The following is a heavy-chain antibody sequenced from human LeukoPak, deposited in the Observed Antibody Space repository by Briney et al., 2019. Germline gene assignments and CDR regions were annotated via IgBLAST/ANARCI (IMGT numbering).Heavy chain of an antibody. D-gene: IGHD6-6*01. CDR2: IKQDGSEQ. CDR3: AKELVVDS. V-gene: IGHV3-7*03. J-gene: IGHJ4*02. CDR1: GFTFSDYY. Sequence: GGSLRLSCAASGFTFSDYYMSWIRQAPGKGLEWVANIKQDGSEQYYLDSVKGRFTISRDNSKNTLYLQMNSLRAEDTAVYYCAKELVVDSWGQGTLVTVSS.